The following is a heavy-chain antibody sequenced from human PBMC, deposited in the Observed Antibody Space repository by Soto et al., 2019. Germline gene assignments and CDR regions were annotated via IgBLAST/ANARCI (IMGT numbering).Heavy chain of an antibody. Sequence: FGPTLGNPTQTLTLTCAFSGFSFRSTGGGVGWDRQPPGKALEWLALIFSTDGKRYSPSLQSRLTITKDTSKNQVLLTMTNMDPVDTATYYCAHKSRYSSGSYFFDYWGLGILVTVSS. J-gene: IGHJ4*02. CDR2: IFSTDGK. CDR3: AHKSRYSSGSYFFDY. CDR1: GFSFRSTGGG. D-gene: IGHD5-18*01. V-gene: IGHV2-5*01.